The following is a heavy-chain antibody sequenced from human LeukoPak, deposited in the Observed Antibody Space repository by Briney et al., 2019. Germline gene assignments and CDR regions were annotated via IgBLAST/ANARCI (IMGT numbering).Heavy chain of an antibody. Sequence: RLGGSLRLSCAASGFTFSSYAMSWVRPAPGKGLEWVSAISGSGGSTYYADSVKGRFTISRDNSKNTLYLQMTSLRAEDTAVYYCAKDGLPERIFDWFDPWGQGTLVTVSS. CDR2: ISGSGGST. CDR1: GFTFSSYA. J-gene: IGHJ5*02. CDR3: AKDGLPERIFDWFDP. V-gene: IGHV3-23*01. D-gene: IGHD3-3*01.